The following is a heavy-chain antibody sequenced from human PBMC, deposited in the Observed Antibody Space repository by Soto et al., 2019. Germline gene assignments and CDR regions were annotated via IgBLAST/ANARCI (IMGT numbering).Heavy chain of an antibody. CDR1: GGTFSSYA. Sequence: QVQLVQSGAEVKKPGSSVKVSCKASGGTFSSYAISWVRQAPGQGLEWMGGIIPIFGTANYAQKFQGRVTINADESTSTAYMELRSLRSEGTAVYYGAKGGYSGYDGQGYYYYYGMDVWGQGTTVTVSS. D-gene: IGHD5-12*01. CDR2: IIPIFGTA. V-gene: IGHV1-69*01. CDR3: AKGGYSGYDGQGYYYYYGMDV. J-gene: IGHJ6*02.